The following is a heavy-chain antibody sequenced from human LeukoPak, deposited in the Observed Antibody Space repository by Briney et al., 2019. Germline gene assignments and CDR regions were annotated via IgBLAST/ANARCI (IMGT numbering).Heavy chain of an antibody. CDR1: GFTFSSYA. CDR2: ISGSGGST. Sequence: GGSLRLSCAASGFTFSSYAMSWVRQAPGKGLEWVLAISGSGGSTYYADSVKGRFTISRDNSKNTLYLQMNSLRAEDTAVYYCAKDLPDSRESLTGHWFDPWGQGTLVTVSS. CDR3: AKDLPDSRESLTGHWFDP. V-gene: IGHV3-23*01. J-gene: IGHJ5*02. D-gene: IGHD3-10*01.